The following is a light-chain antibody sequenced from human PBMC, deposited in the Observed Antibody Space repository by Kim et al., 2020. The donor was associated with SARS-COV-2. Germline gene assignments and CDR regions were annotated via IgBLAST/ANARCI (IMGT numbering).Light chain of an antibody. V-gene: IGLV2-11*01. J-gene: IGLJ2*01. CDR1: SSDVRGHNY. CDR2: DVS. Sequence: GQSVTISCTGNSSDVRGHNYVSWYQQHPGKAPKLMIYDVSKRPSGVPDRFSGSKSGNTASLTISGLQAEDEADYYCCSYAGSYTLVFGGGTQLTVL. CDR3: CSYAGSYTLV.